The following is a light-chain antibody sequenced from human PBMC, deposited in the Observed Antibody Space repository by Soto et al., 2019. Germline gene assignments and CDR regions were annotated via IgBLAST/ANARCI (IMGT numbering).Light chain of an antibody. CDR1: QGISDY. CDR3: QQVNNYPLT. Sequence: DIQMTQSPSSLSASVGDRVTITCRASQGISDYVAWYQQKPGKVPKLLIYAASTLQSGVPSRFSGSESGTDFTLTISSLQPEDFGTYYCQQVNNYPLTFGGGTKVDIK. J-gene: IGKJ4*01. V-gene: IGKV1-9*01. CDR2: AAS.